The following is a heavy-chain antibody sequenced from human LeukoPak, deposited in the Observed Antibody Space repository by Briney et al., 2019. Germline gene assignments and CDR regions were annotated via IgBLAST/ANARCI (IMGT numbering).Heavy chain of an antibody. J-gene: IGHJ4*02. CDR3: ARDRPGGSSLDY. CDR2: IYYSGST. D-gene: IGHD6-13*01. V-gene: IGHV4-31*03. Sequence: SQTLSLTCTVSGGSISSGGYYWSWIRQHPGKGLEWIGYIYYSGSTYYNPSLKSRVTISVDTSKNEFPLKLTSVNAADTAVYYCARDRPGGSSLDYWGQGILVTVSS. CDR1: GGSISSGGYY.